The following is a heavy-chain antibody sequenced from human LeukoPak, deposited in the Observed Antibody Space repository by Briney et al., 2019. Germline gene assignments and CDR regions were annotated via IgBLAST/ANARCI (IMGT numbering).Heavy chain of an antibody. CDR2: ISGDGGRT. V-gene: IGHV3-43*02. J-gene: IGHJ4*02. Sequence: GRSLRLSCAASGFTFDDYAMYWVRQAPGKGLEWVSLISGDGGRTYYADSVKGRFTISRDNSKNTLSLQMNSLKTEDTAVYYCARGPPQIYGSGWYLHVAYWGRGTLVTVSS. CDR1: GFTFDDYA. CDR3: ARGPPQIYGSGWYLHVAY. D-gene: IGHD6-19*01.